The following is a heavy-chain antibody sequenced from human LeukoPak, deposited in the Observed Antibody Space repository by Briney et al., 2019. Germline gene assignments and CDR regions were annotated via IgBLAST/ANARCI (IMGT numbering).Heavy chain of an antibody. V-gene: IGHV3-48*01. D-gene: IGHD6-19*01. J-gene: IGHJ5*02. Sequence: AGGSLRLSCAASGFTFSSYSMNWVRQAPGKGLEWVSYISSSSSTIYYADSVKGRFTISRDNAKNSLYLQMNSLRAEDTAVYYCARTIVVAGTDWFDPWGQGTLVTVSS. CDR3: ARTIVVAGTDWFDP. CDR1: GFTFSSYS. CDR2: ISSSSSTI.